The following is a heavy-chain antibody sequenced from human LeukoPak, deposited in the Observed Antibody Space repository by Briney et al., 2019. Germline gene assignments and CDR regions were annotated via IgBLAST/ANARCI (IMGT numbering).Heavy chain of an antibody. CDR1: SGSISTYY. V-gene: IGHV4-59*12. D-gene: IGHD6-13*01. CDR3: ARVSSSWYQDWYFDL. J-gene: IGHJ2*01. Sequence: SGTLSLTCTVSSGSISTYYWSWIRQPPGKGLEWIGYIYYSGSTKYNPSLKSRVTMSVDMSKNQFSLKLSSMIAADTAVYYCARVSSSWYQDWYFDLWGRGTLVTVPS. CDR2: IYYSGST.